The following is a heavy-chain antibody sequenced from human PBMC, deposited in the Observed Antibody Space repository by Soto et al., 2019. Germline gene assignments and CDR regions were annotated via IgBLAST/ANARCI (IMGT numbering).Heavy chain of an antibody. CDR2: IYYSGNT. CDR3: ARIPVNTSMIYWFDP. V-gene: IGHV4-61*01. D-gene: IGHD5-18*01. Sequence: SETLSLTWTVSGDSVKSGNDDWSWIRQPPGKGLEWIGDIYYSGNTKYSPSLKSRVTMSLDRSDNQYSLNQSSVTAADTAVYYCARIPVNTSMIYWFDPWGQGILVTGSS. CDR1: GDSVKSGNDD. J-gene: IGHJ5*01.